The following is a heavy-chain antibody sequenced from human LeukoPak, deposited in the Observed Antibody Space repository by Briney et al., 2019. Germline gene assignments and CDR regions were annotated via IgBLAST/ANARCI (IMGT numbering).Heavy chain of an antibody. J-gene: IGHJ2*01. CDR3: ARQSGWYPHWYFDL. Sequence: PSETLSLTCAVYGGSFSGYYWSWIRQPPGKGLELIGYIYYSGTTYYNPSLKSRVTISVDTSKNQFSLKLSSVTAADTAVYYCARQSGWYPHWYFDLWGRGTLVTVSS. CDR2: IYYSGTT. D-gene: IGHD6-19*01. CDR1: GGSFSGYY. V-gene: IGHV4-34*01.